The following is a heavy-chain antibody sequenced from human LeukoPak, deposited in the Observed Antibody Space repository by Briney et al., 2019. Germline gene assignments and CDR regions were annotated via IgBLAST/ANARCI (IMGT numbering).Heavy chain of an antibody. Sequence: SETLSLTCTVSGGSISSGGYYWSWIRQHPGKGLEWIGYIYYSGSTYYNPSLKSRVTISVDTSKNQFSLKLSSVTAADTAVYYCARDQGNGIQHWGQGTLVTVSS. D-gene: IGHD1-26*01. CDR2: IYYSGST. J-gene: IGHJ1*01. CDR3: ARDQGNGIQH. CDR1: GGSISSGGYY. V-gene: IGHV4-31*03.